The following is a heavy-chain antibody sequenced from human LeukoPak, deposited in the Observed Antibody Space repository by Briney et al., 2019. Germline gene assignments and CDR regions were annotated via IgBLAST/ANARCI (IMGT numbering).Heavy chain of an antibody. CDR2: INSDGSST. D-gene: IGHD3-10*01. V-gene: IGHV3-74*01. CDR1: GFTFSSYY. CDR3: VNSGSSRFEY. Sequence: GGSLRLSCAASGFTFSSYYMHWVRQAPGKGLVWVSRINSDGSSTNYAESVKGRFTISRDNAKNTLYLQMNSLRAEDTAVYYCVNSGSSRFEYWGQGTLVTVSS. J-gene: IGHJ4*02.